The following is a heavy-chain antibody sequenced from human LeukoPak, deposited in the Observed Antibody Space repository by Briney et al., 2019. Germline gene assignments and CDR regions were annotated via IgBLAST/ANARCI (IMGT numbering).Heavy chain of an antibody. D-gene: IGHD6-13*01. Sequence: SAKVSCRASGGTFSSYAISWVRQSPGQGLEWMGMMIPILGVANYAPKFQGRVTITADKSASTGYMELSSLRSEDTAVYYCARVMSGSSFDYWGQGTLVTVSS. CDR3: ARVMSGSSFDY. CDR2: MIPILGVA. CDR1: GGTFSSYA. J-gene: IGHJ4*02. V-gene: IGHV1-69*04.